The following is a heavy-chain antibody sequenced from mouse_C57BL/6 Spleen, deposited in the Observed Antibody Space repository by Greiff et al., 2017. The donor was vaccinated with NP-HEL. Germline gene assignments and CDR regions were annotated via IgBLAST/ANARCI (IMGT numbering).Heavy chain of an antibody. CDR2: IYPRDGDT. D-gene: IGHD1-1*01. CDR1: GYAFSSYW. J-gene: IGHJ2*01. V-gene: IGHV1-80*01. CDR3: AYYYGSSFHFDY. Sequence: VQLQQSGAELVKPGASVKISCKASGYAFSSYWMNWVKQRPGKGLEWIGQIYPRDGDTNYNGKFKGKATLTADKSSSTAYMQLSSLTSEDSAVYFCAYYYGSSFHFDYWGQGTTLTVSS.